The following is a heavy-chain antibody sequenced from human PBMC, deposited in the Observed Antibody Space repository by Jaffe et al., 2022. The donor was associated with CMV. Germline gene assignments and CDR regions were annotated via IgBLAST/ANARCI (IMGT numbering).Heavy chain of an antibody. D-gene: IGHD1-26*01. CDR3: ARHHSGSYSPFSY. V-gene: IGHV4-34*01. J-gene: IGHJ4*02. CDR2: INHSGST. Sequence: QVQLQQWGAGLLKPSETLSLTCAVYGGSFSGYYWSWIRQPPGKGLEWIGEINHSGSTNYNPSLKSRVTISVDTSKNQFSLKLSSVTAADTAVYYCARHHSGSYSPFSYWGQGTLVTVSS. CDR1: GGSFSGYY.